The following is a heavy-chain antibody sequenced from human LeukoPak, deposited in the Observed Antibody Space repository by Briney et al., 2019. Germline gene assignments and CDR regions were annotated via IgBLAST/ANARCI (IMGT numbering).Heavy chain of an antibody. Sequence: GGSLRLSCVASGFSFSSNGMHWVRQAPGKGLEWVSGISGSGGGKFYADSVKGRFTISRDKSKSTLYLQMNSLKAEDAAVYYCAKDNADYPIYYFDSWGQGTLVTVSS. CDR3: AKDNADYPIYYFDS. J-gene: IGHJ4*02. V-gene: IGHV3-23*01. D-gene: IGHD3-16*01. CDR1: GFSFSSNG. CDR2: ISGSGGGK.